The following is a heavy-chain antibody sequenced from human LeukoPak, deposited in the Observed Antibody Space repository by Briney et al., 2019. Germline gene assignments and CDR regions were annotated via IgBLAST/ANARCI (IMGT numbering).Heavy chain of an antibody. CDR2: ISSSSSYI. V-gene: IGHV3-21*01. Sequence: GGSLRLSCAASGFTFSSYSMNWVRQAPGKGLEWVSSISSSSSYIYYADSVKGRFTISRDNAKNSLYLQMNSLRAEDTAVYYCARGRRNYSNYSHYYYMDVWGKGTTVTVTS. D-gene: IGHD4-11*01. CDR1: GFTFSSYS. CDR3: ARGRRNYSNYSHYYYMDV. J-gene: IGHJ6*03.